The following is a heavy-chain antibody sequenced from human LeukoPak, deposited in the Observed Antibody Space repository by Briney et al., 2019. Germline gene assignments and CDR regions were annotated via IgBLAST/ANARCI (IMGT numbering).Heavy chain of an antibody. CDR2: IYYSGST. CDR3: ARRITYYYDSSGYYSAFDI. CDR1: GGSFSGYY. V-gene: IGHV4-34*01. D-gene: IGHD3-22*01. J-gene: IGHJ3*02. Sequence: PSETLSLTCAVYGGSFSGYYWSWIRQPPGKGLEWIGSIYYSGSTYYNPSLKSRVTISVDTSKNQFSLKLSSVTAADTAVYYCARRITYYYDSSGYYSAFDIWGQGTMVTVSS.